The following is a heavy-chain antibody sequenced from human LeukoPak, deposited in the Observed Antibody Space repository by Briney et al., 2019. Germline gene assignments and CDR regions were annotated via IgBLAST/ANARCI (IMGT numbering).Heavy chain of an antibody. D-gene: IGHD6-13*01. Sequence: GSLRLSCAASGFSFSSHWMHWVRQVPGKGLVWVSRINTDGRTTNYADSVKGRFTISRDNAKNTLYLQMNSLRADDTAVYYCARTIMAATGNDYWGQGTLVTVSS. CDR1: GFSFSSHW. V-gene: IGHV3-74*01. CDR2: INTDGRTT. J-gene: IGHJ4*02. CDR3: ARTIMAATGNDY.